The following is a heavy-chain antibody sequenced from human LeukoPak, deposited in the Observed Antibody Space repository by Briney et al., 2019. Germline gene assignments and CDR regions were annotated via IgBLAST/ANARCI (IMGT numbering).Heavy chain of an antibody. V-gene: IGHV1-69*01. CDR1: GGTFSSYA. J-gene: IGHJ2*01. CDR3: ASSPPFIAVAGGDYWYLDL. D-gene: IGHD6-19*01. CDR2: IIPIFGTA. Sequence: SVKVSCKASGGTFSSYAISWVRQAPGQGLEWMGGIIPIFGTANYAQKFQGRVTITADESTSTAYMELSSLRSEDTAVYYCASSPPFIAVAGGDYWYLDLWGRGTLVTVSS.